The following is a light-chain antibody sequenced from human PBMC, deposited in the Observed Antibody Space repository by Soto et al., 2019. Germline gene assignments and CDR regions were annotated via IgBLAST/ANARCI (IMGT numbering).Light chain of an antibody. CDR1: QSVSSN. V-gene: IGKV3-15*01. Sequence: ETVMTHSPATLSVSPGERATLFCSASQSVSSNLAWYQQKPGQAPRLLIYGASTRAAGIPARFSGSGSGTDFTLTISSLQPEDFATYYCLQDDNYPLTFGGGTQVDNK. CDR2: GAS. CDR3: LQDDNYPLT. J-gene: IGKJ4*01.